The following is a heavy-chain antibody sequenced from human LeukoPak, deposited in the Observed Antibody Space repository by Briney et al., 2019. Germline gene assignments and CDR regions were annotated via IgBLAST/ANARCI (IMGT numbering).Heavy chain of an antibody. J-gene: IGHJ3*02. CDR2: IYYSGST. V-gene: IGHV4-39*07. CDR3: ARGFRRSWYAHGAFDI. Sequence: PSETLSLTCTVSGGSISSSSYYWGWIRQPPGKGLEWIGSIYYSGSTYYNPSLKSRVTISVDTSKNQFSLKLSSVTAADTAVYYCARGFRRSWYAHGAFDIWGQGTMVTVSS. CDR1: GGSISSSSYY. D-gene: IGHD6-13*01.